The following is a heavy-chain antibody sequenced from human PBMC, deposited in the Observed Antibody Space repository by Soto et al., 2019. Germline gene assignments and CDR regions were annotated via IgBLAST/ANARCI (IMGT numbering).Heavy chain of an antibody. V-gene: IGHV4-30-2*03. CDR1: GGSISSGGYS. D-gene: IGHD3-3*01. CDR3: ARQDDFWSGSNWFDP. Sequence: SETLSLTCAVSGGSISSGGYSWSWIRQPPGKGLQWIGNFYYNGFTYYNPSLKSRVTISFDTSKNHFSLKLTSVTAADTAVYYCARQDDFWSGSNWFDPWGQGTLVTVSS. J-gene: IGHJ5*02. CDR2: FYYNGFT.